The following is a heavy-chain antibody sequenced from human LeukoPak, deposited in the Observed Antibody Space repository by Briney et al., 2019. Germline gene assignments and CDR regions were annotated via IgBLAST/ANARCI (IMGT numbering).Heavy chain of an antibody. CDR2: ISGSGGST. D-gene: IGHD3-22*01. CDR1: GFTFSSYA. V-gene: IGHV3-23*01. CDR3: AKDGTFSGYYGDY. J-gene: IGHJ4*02. Sequence: GGSLTLSCAASGFTFSSYAMSWVRQAPGKGLEWVSAISGSGGSTYYADSVKGRFTISRDNSKNTLYLQMNSLRAEDTAVYYCAKDGTFSGYYGDYWGQGTLVTVSS.